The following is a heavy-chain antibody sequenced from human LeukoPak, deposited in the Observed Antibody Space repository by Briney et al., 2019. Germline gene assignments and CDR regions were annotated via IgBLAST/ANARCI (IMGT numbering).Heavy chain of an antibody. Sequence: SETLSLTCSVSGASISGGNYHWSWIRQPAGKGLEWIGRIYSSGATNYNPSFKRRATISEDTSKNQFSLKLTSVTAADTAVYYCTRDLTQYYDVWSGSHGFDIWGQGTMVIVSS. D-gene: IGHD3-3*01. CDR2: IYSSGAT. V-gene: IGHV4-61*02. CDR1: GASISGGNYH. J-gene: IGHJ3*02. CDR3: TRDLTQYYDVWSGSHGFDI.